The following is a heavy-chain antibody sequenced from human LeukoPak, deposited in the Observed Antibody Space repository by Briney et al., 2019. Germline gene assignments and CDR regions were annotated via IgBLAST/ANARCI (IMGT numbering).Heavy chain of an antibody. V-gene: IGHV4-30-4*01. CDR1: GGSISSGDYY. Sequence: PSQTLSLTCTVSGGSISSGDYYWSWVRQPPGKGLEWIGYIYYSGSTYYNPSLKSRVTISVDTSKNQFSLKLSSVTAADTAVYYCARGRYYYDSSGYYSPDAFDIWGQGTMVTVSS. D-gene: IGHD3-22*01. CDR3: ARGRYYYDSSGYYSPDAFDI. J-gene: IGHJ3*02. CDR2: IYYSGST.